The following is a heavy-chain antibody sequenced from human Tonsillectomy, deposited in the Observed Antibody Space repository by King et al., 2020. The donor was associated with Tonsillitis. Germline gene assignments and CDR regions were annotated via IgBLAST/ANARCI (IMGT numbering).Heavy chain of an antibody. D-gene: IGHD3-10*01. Sequence: QVQLVESGGGVVQPGRSLRLSCAASGFTFSSYGMHWVRQAPGKGLEWVAVISYDGSNKYYADSVKGRFTISRDNSKNTLYLQMNSLRAEDTAVYYCARAPGGGGYYYGSGLDYWGQGTLVTVSS. CDR3: ARAPGGGGYYYGSGLDY. CDR2: ISYDGSNK. J-gene: IGHJ4*02. V-gene: IGHV3-33*05. CDR1: GFTFSSYG.